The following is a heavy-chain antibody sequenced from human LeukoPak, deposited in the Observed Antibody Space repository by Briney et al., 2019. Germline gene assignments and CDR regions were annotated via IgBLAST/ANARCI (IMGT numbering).Heavy chain of an antibody. CDR1: GGSFSGYY. V-gene: IGHV4-34*01. D-gene: IGHD3-10*01. CDR2: INHSGST. J-gene: IGHJ4*02. CDR3: ARGRGKRSYSPYFDY. Sequence: PSETLSLTCAVYGGSFSGYYWSWIRQPPGKGLEWLGEINHSGSTNYNPSLKSRVTISVDTSKNQFSLKLSSVTAADTAVYYCARGRGKRSYSPYFDYWGQGTLVTVSS.